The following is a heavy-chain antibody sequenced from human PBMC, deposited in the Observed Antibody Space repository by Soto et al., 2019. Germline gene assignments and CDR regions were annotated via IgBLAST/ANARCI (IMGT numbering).Heavy chain of an antibody. CDR1: GCTFHSYA. Sequence: AVKVSYQHSGCTFHSYAISRVRQAPAQGLEWMGGDIPIFGTANYAQKFQGRVTITADKSTSTAYMELSSLRSEDTAVYYCAREREATMIVVARFAPYYYYCMDVWGQGTTVTVSS. V-gene: IGHV1-69*06. CDR2: DIPIFGTA. D-gene: IGHD3-22*01. J-gene: IGHJ6*02. CDR3: AREREATMIVVARFAPYYYYCMDV.